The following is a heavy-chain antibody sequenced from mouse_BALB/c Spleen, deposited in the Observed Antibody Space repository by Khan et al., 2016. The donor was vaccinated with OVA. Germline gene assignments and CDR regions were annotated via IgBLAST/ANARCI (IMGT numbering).Heavy chain of an antibody. J-gene: IGHJ4*01. CDR3: ARQPYYHYNIMDY. D-gene: IGHD2-10*01. V-gene: IGHV2-6-1*01. Sequence: QVQLKQSGPGLVAPSQSLSITCTISGFSLTNYGVHWVRQPPGKGLEWLVVIWSDGSTTYNSALKSRLTISKDNSESQVFLKMNSRQTDDTAMYFGARQPYYHYNIMDYWGQGTSVTVSS. CDR1: GFSLTNYG. CDR2: IWSDGST.